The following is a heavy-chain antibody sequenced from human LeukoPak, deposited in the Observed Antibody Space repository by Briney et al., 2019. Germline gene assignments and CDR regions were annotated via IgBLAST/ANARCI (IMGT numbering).Heavy chain of an antibody. D-gene: IGHD3-10*01. CDR3: ARGGSWFVP. CDR1: GFTFSVYW. CDR2: IKEDGSEK. J-gene: IGHJ5*02. V-gene: IGHV3-7*01. Sequence: GGSLRLSCVASGFTFSVYWMSWVRQAPGKGLEWVANIKEDGSEKYYVDSVKGRFTISRDNAKNSLYLQMSSLRAEDTAVYYCARGGSWFVPWGQGTLVTVSS.